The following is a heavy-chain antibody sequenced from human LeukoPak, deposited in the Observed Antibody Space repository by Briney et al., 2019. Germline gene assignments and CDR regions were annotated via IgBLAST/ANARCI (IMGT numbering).Heavy chain of an antibody. V-gene: IGHV1-2*02. D-gene: IGHD1-7*01. CDR1: GYTFTGYY. J-gene: IGHJ4*02. CDR2: INPNSGGT. Sequence: ASVKVPCKASGYTFTGYYMHWVRQAPGQGLEWMGWINPNSGGTNYAQKFQGRVTMTRDTSISTAYMELSRLRSDDTAVYYCARPSAAGTTSPQDYWGQGTLVTVSS. CDR3: ARPSAAGTTSPQDY.